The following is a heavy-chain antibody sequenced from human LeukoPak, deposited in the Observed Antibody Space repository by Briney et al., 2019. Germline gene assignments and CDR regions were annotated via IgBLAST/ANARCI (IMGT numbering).Heavy chain of an antibody. V-gene: IGHV3-30*02. CDR2: IRYDGSNK. CDR1: GFTFSSYG. J-gene: IGHJ6*03. Sequence: GGSLRLSCAASGFTFSSYGMHWVRQAPGKGLEWVAFIRYDGSNKYYADSVKGRFTISRDNSKNTLYLQMNSLRAEDTAVYYCAKGGAQKPPAYYYYYYMDVWGKGTTVTVSS. CDR3: AKGGAQKPPAYYYYYYMDV.